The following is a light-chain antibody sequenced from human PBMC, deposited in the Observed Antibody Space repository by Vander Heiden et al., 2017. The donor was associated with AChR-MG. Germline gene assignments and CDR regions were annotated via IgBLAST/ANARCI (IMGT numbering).Light chain of an antibody. CDR1: QSVSSSY. V-gene: IGKV3-20*01. J-gene: IGKJ1*01. CDR2: GAS. CDR3: QQDGSSSWT. Sequence: EIVLTQSPGTLSLPPGERATLSCRASQSVSSSYLAWYQQKPGQAPRLLIYGASSTATGIPDRFSGSGSGTDFTLTISRLEPEDFAVYYCQQDGSSSWTFGQGTKVEIK.